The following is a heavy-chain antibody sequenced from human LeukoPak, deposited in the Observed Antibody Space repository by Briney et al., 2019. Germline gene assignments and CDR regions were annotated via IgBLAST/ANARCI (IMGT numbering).Heavy chain of an antibody. Sequence: PSETLSLTCTVSGGSISSGGYYRSWIRQHPGKGLEWIGYIYYSGSTYYNPSLKSRVTISVDTSKNQFSLKLSSVTAADTAVYYCARGQGYYDFWSGSLVTANFDYWGQGTLVTVSS. CDR3: ARGQGYYDFWSGSLVTANFDY. CDR1: GGSISSGGYY. D-gene: IGHD3-3*01. CDR2: IYYSGST. V-gene: IGHV4-31*03. J-gene: IGHJ4*02.